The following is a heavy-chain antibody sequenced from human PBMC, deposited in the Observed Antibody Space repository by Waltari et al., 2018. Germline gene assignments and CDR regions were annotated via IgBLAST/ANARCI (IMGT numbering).Heavy chain of an antibody. CDR2: INQYGTDD. J-gene: IGHJ5*02. Sequence: DVQVMESGGGLVEPGGSLRLSCAASGFSFPFYWMTWVRQAPGRGPEWVANINQYGTDDHYADSVKGRFTISRDNSKNSLYLQMNSLTPEDTAVYYCARANGVPIAIRLDPWGQGTLVIVSS. CDR3: ARANGVPIAIRLDP. V-gene: IGHV3-7*04. D-gene: IGHD2-21*01. CDR1: GFSFPFYW.